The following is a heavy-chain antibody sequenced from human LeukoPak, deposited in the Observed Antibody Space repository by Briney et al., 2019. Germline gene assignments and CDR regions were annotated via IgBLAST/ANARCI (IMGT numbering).Heavy chain of an antibody. D-gene: IGHD6-6*01. J-gene: IGHJ5*02. Sequence: SETLSLTCAVYGGSFSGYYWSWIRQPPGKGLEWIGEINHSGSTNYNPSLKSRVTISVDTSKNQFSLKLSSETAADTAVYYCARGRDLSSIAARRFDPWGQGTLVTVSS. CDR2: INHSGST. CDR3: ARGRDLSSIAARRFDP. V-gene: IGHV4-34*01. CDR1: GGSFSGYY.